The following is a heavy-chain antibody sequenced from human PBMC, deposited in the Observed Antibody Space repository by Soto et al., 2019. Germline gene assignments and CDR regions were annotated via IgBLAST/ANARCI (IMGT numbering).Heavy chain of an antibody. D-gene: IGHD2-2*01. J-gene: IGHJ3*02. V-gene: IGHV4-31*03. CDR2: IYYSGST. CDR1: GGSISSGGYY. Sequence: SETLSLTCTVSGGSISSGGYYWSWIRQHPGKGLEWIGYIYYSGSTYYNPSLKSRVTISVDTSKNQFSLKLSSVTAADTAVYYCARRFGGYCSSTSCYDPVEAFAIWGQGTMVTVSS. CDR3: ARRFGGYCSSTSCYDPVEAFAI.